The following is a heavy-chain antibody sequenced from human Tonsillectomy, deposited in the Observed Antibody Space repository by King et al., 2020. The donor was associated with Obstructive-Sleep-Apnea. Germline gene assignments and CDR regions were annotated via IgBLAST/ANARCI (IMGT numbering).Heavy chain of an antibody. CDR2: ISSSGSTI. Sequence: VQLEESGGGLVKPGGSLRLSCAASGFTFSDNSMSWIRQAPGKGLEWVSYISSSGSTIYYADSVKGRFAISRDNAKNSLYLRMNSLRAEDTAVYYCARYVSSWTDYFDYWGQGTLVTVSS. CDR1: GFTFSDNS. CDR3: ARYVSSWTDYFDY. V-gene: IGHV3-11*01. D-gene: IGHD6-13*01. J-gene: IGHJ4*02.